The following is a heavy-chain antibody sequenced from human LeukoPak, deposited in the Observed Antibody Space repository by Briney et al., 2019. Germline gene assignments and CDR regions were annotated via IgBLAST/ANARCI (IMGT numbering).Heavy chain of an antibody. CDR3: ARGRRPDAFDI. Sequence: GGSLRLSCAASGFTFSSYSMSWVRQAPGKGLEWVSGITGSGGSTYYADSVKGRFTMSRDNSKNTLFLQMNSLRAEDTAVYYCARGRRPDAFDIWGQGTSVTVSS. J-gene: IGHJ3*02. CDR1: GFTFSSYS. CDR2: ITGSGGST. V-gene: IGHV3-23*01.